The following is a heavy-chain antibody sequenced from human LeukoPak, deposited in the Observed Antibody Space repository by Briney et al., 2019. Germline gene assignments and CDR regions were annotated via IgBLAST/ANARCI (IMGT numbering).Heavy chain of an antibody. D-gene: IGHD6-6*01. V-gene: IGHV1-8*03. CDR3: ARAPSSWSIRFDY. CDR1: GYTFTSYD. CDR2: MNPNSGNT. Sequence: ASVKVSCKASGYTFTSYDINWVRQATGQGLEWMGWMNPNSGNTGYTQKFQGRVTITRNTSISTAYMELSSLRSEDTAVYYCARAPSSWSIRFDYWGQGTLVTVSS. J-gene: IGHJ4*02.